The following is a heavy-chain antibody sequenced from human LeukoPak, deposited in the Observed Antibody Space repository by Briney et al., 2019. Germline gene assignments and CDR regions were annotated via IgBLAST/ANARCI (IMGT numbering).Heavy chain of an antibody. CDR1: GFTFSNAW. D-gene: IGHD3-10*01. CDR2: IKSKTDGGTT. V-gene: IGHV3-15*07. Sequence: GGSLRLSCAASGFTFSNAWMNWVRQAPGKGLEWVGRIKSKTDGGTTDYAAPVKGRFTISRDDSKNALYLQMNSLKTEDTAVYYCTTDVGIWFGELGDYFDYWSQGTLVTVSS. CDR3: TTDVGIWFGELGDYFDY. J-gene: IGHJ4*02.